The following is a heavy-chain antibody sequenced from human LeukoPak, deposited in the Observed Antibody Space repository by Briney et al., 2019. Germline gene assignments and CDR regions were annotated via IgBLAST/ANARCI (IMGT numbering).Heavy chain of an antibody. CDR3: ARVIRCCSSTSCFGYLDY. CDR2: IYYSGST. D-gene: IGHD2-2*01. Sequence: SETLSLTCAVPGGSISSYCWSWIRQPPGKGLEWVGYIYYSGSTNYNPSLKSRVTTTVDTSKNQLSLKLSSVTAADTAVYYCARVIRCCSSTSCFGYLDYWGQGTLVTVSS. CDR1: GGSISSYC. J-gene: IGHJ4*02. V-gene: IGHV4-59*08.